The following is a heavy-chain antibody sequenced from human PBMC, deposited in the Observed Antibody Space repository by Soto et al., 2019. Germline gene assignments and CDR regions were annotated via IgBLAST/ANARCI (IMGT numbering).Heavy chain of an antibody. D-gene: IGHD6-13*01. CDR1: GFTFNSHG. V-gene: IGHV3-30*18. J-gene: IGHJ4*02. Sequence: QVQLVDSGGGVVQPGGSLRLSCAASGFTFNSHGMHWVRQAPGKGPEWVATISYDGSNKYYADSVKGRFTISRDNSKNTLYLQMNSLRPEDTAVYYCAKGMYSSSWYYDYWGQGTLVTVSS. CDR2: ISYDGSNK. CDR3: AKGMYSSSWYYDY.